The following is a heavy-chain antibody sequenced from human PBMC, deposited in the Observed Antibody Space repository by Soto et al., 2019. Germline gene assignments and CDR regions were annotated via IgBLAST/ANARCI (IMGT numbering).Heavy chain of an antibody. CDR1: GFTFSSYA. CDR2: ISYDGSNK. V-gene: IGHV3-30-3*01. Sequence: QVQLVESGGGVVQPGRTLRLSCAASGFTFSSYAMHWVHQAPGKGLEWVAVISYDGSNKYYADSVKGRFTISRDNSKNTLDLQMNTLSAEDTAVYYCAREALGIVLVVYATDYCGQGTLVTVSS. J-gene: IGHJ4*02. CDR3: AREALGIVLVVYATDY. D-gene: IGHD2-8*01.